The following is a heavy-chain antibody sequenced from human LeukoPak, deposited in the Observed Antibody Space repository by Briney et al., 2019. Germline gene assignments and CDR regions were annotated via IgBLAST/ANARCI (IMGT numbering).Heavy chain of an antibody. V-gene: IGHV3-9*01. D-gene: IGHD6-13*01. Sequence: GGSLSLSCAASGFTFDDYAMHWVRQAPGKGLEWVSGISWNSGSIGYADSVKGRFTISRDNAKNSLYLQMNSLRAEDTAFYYCAKDSDSSSWYRNYYFDYWGQGTLVTVSS. CDR3: AKDSDSSSWYRNYYFDY. J-gene: IGHJ4*02. CDR1: GFTFDDYA. CDR2: ISWNSGSI.